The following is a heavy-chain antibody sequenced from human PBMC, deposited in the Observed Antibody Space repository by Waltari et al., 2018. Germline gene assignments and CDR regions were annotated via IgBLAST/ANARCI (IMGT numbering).Heavy chain of an antibody. CDR1: GGTFSSYA. CDR3: ARGGAGTGAEYYYYGMDV. V-gene: IGHV1-69*08. Sequence: QVQLVQSGAEVKKPGSSVKVSCKASGGTFSSYAISWVRQAPGQGLEWMGRIIPIFGTANYAQKFQGRVTITADKSTSTAYMELSSLRSEDTAVYYCARGGAGTGAEYYYYGMDVWGQGTTVTVSS. D-gene: IGHD7-27*01. J-gene: IGHJ6*02. CDR2: IIPIFGTA.